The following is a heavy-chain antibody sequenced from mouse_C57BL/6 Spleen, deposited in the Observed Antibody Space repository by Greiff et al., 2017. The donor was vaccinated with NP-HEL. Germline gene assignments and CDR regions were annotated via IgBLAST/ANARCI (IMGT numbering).Heavy chain of an antibody. D-gene: IGHD2-5*01. Sequence: QVQLKQPGAELVKPGASVKLSCKASGYTFTSYWMHWVKQRPGRGLEWIGRIDPNSGGTKYNEKFKSKATLTVDKPSSTAYMQLSSLTSEDSAVYYCAREPYSNYDYYAMDYWGQGTSVTVSS. V-gene: IGHV1-72*01. CDR3: AREPYSNYDYYAMDY. CDR1: GYTFTSYW. CDR2: IDPNSGGT. J-gene: IGHJ4*01.